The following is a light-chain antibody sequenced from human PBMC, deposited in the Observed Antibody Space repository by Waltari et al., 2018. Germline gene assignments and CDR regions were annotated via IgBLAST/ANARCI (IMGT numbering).Light chain of an antibody. CDR1: QSVSSY. Sequence: EIVLTQSPATLSLSPGERATLSCRASQSVSSYLAGYQQKPGQAPRLLIYDASNMATGIPARFSGSGSGTDFTLTISSLEPEDFAVYYCQQRSNWPPYTFGQGTKLEIK. CDR2: DAS. V-gene: IGKV3-11*01. CDR3: QQRSNWPPYT. J-gene: IGKJ2*01.